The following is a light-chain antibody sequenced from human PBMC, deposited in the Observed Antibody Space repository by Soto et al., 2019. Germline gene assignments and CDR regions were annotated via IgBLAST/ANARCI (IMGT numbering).Light chain of an antibody. J-gene: IGKJ1*01. CDR2: GAS. CDR3: LQYNNWLWT. CDR1: QSGSSN. V-gene: IGKV3-15*01. Sequence: EIVMTQSPATLSVSPGERATLSCSASQSGSSNLAWYQQKPGQAPRLLIYGASTRATGIPARFSGSGSGTEFTLTISSLQYEDFAVYYCLQYNNWLWTFGQGTKVEIK.